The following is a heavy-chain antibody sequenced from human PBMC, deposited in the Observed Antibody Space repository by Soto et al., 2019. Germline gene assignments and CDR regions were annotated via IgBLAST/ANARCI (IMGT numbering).Heavy chain of an antibody. D-gene: IGHD6-13*01. CDR2: IYYSGST. V-gene: IGHV4-30-4*01. CDR3: AATGYSSSRDAFDI. Sequence: SETLSLTXTVSGGSISSGDYYWSWIRQPPGKGLEWIGYIYYSGSTYYNPSLKSRVTISVDTSKNQFSLKLSSVTAADTAVYYCAATGYSSSRDAFDIWGQGTMVTVSS. CDR1: GGSISSGDYY. J-gene: IGHJ3*02.